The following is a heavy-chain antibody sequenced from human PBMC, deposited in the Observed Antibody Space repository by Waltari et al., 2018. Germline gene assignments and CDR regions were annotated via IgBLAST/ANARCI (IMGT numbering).Heavy chain of an antibody. CDR1: GGTFSSYA. Sequence: QVQLVQSGAEVKKPGSSVKVSCKASGGTFSSYAISWVRQAPGQGLEWMGGIIPSFGTANYAQKVQGRVTITTDESTSTAYMELSSLRAEDTAVYYCAREDYDSSGYFPAPYWGQGTLVTVSS. J-gene: IGHJ4*02. V-gene: IGHV1-69*05. CDR3: AREDYDSSGYFPAPY. CDR2: IIPSFGTA. D-gene: IGHD3-22*01.